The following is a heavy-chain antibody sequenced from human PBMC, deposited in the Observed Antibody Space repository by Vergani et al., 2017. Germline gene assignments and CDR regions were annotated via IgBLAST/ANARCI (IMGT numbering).Heavy chain of an antibody. V-gene: IGHV4-59*01. Sequence: QVQLQESGPGLVKPSETLSLTCTVSGGSISSYYWSWIRQPPGKGLEWIGYIYYSGSTNYNPSLKSRVTISVDTSKNQFSLKLSSVTAADTAVYYCARSIAAAGTFGYWFDPWGQGTLVTVSS. CDR2: IYYSGST. D-gene: IGHD6-13*01. J-gene: IGHJ5*02. CDR3: ARSIAAAGTFGYWFDP. CDR1: GGSISSYY.